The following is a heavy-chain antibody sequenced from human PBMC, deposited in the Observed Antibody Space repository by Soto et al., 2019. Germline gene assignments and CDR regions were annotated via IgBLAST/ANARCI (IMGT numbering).Heavy chain of an antibody. J-gene: IGHJ6*02. CDR2: IIPIFGTA. CDR3: ARAERSSSIAPYYGMDV. CDR1: GGTFSSYA. Sequence: SVKVSCKASGGTFSSYAISWVRQAPGQGLEWMGGIIPIFGTANYAQKFQGRVTITADESTSTAYMELSSLRSEDTAVYYCARAERSSSIAPYYGMDVWRQGTTVTVSS. V-gene: IGHV1-69*13. D-gene: IGHD6-6*01.